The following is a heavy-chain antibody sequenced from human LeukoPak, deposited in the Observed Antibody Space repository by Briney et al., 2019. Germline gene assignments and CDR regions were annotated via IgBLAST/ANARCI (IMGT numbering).Heavy chain of an antibody. J-gene: IGHJ2*01. D-gene: IGHD4-23*01. CDR1: GFIFSSYW. Sequence: GGPLRLSCAASGFIFSSYWMHWVRQVPGKGLVWVSRVYTDGTTTDFADSVKGRFTVPRGNAKNTLYLQMDSLRAEDTAMYYCARSVVSTYWYFDLWGRGTLVTVSS. CDR2: VYTDGTTT. V-gene: IGHV3-74*01. CDR3: ARSVVSTYWYFDL.